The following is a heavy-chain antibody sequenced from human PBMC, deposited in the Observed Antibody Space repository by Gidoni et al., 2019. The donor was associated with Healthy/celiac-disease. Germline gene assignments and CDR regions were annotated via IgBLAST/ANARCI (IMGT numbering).Heavy chain of an antibody. CDR2: IIPIFGTA. J-gene: IGHJ4*02. V-gene: IGHV1-69*01. CDR3: ARDTVTRPFDY. Sequence: QAQLVQSGAEVKQPGSSVKVSCKASGGTFSSYAISWVRQAPGQGLEWMGGIIPIFGTANYVQKFQGRVTITADESTSTAYMELSSLRSEDTAVYYCARDTVTRPFDYWGQGTLVTVSS. D-gene: IGHD4-17*01. CDR1: GGTFSSYA.